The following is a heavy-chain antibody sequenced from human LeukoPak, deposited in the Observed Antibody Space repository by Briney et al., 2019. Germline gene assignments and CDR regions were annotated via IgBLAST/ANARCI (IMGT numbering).Heavy chain of an antibody. J-gene: IGHJ6*02. V-gene: IGHV1-69*04. D-gene: IGHD3-10*01. CDR2: IIPILGIA. Sequence: SVKVSCKASGGTFSSYAISWVRQAPGQGLEWMGRIIPILGIANYAQKFQGRVTITADKSTSTAYMELSRLRSDDTAVYYCARGSGASGIYGMDVWGQGTTVTVSS. CDR1: GGTFSSYA. CDR3: ARGSGASGIYGMDV.